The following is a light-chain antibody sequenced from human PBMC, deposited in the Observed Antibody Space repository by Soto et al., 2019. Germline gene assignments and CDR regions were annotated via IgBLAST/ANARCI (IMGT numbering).Light chain of an antibody. CDR1: QSVGSNS. V-gene: IGKV3-20*01. J-gene: IGKJ4*01. CDR3: QQYCSTPLT. CDR2: DAS. Sequence: EIVLTQSPGTLSLSPGERATLSCRASQSVGSNSLAWYQQRPGQAPRFLIYDASSRATGIPDRFSGSGSGTDFTLTISRLEPEDFAVYYCQQYCSTPLTFGGGTKVEIK.